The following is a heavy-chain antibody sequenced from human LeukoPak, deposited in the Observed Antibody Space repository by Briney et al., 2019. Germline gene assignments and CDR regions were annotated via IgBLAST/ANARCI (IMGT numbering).Heavy chain of an antibody. CDR3: ARAGGKDTAMDPTINWFDP. J-gene: IGHJ5*02. CDR1: GYTFTGYY. Sequence: GASVKVSCKASGYTFTGYYMHWVRQAPGQGLEWMGWINPNSGGTNYAQKFQGRVTITADKSTSTAYMELSSLRSGDTAVYYCARAGGKDTAMDPTINWFDPWGQGTLVTVSS. D-gene: IGHD5-18*01. V-gene: IGHV1-2*02. CDR2: INPNSGGT.